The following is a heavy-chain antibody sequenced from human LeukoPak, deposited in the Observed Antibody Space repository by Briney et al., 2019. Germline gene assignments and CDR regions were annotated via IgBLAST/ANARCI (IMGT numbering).Heavy chain of an antibody. J-gene: IGHJ3*02. D-gene: IGHD3-22*01. CDR3: ARQKTYDYESSAPHAFDI. CDR1: GYSFNSYW. V-gene: IGHV5-51*01. CDR2: IYPGDSNP. Sequence: GESLKISCKGSGYSFNSYWIGWVRQMPGKGLEWMGRIYPGDSNPRYSPAFHGQVTISADKSIGNAYLQWSSLKASDTGMYYCARQKTYDYESSAPHAFDIWGQGTMLIVSS.